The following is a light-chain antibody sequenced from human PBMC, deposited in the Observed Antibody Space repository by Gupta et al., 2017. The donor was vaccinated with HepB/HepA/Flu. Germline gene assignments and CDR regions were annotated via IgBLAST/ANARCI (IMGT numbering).Light chain of an antibody. Sequence: DIEMTQSPSSLSASVGDRVTITCRASQGTRNELGRYQQKPGKAPKRLMFVGSSLQSGVPSRCSGSGSGPECPRTVGIAAYSCQQHGDYAYTFGGGTKLEIK. CDR3: AYT. CDR2: VGS. CDR1: QGTRNE. J-gene: IGKJ4*01. V-gene: IGKV1-17*01.